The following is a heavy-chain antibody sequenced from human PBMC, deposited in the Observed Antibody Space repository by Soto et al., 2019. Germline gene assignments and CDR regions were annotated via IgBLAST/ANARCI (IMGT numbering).Heavy chain of an antibody. D-gene: IGHD6-19*01. CDR1: GFTFSSYS. CDR3: ARDGGGYSSGWFDY. Sequence: GGSLRLSCAASGFTFSSYSMNWVRQAPGKGLEWVSSISSSSSYIYYADSVKGRFTISRDNAKNSLYLQMNSLRAEDTAVYYCARDGGGYSSGWFDYWGQGTLVTVSS. J-gene: IGHJ4*02. CDR2: ISSSSSYI. V-gene: IGHV3-21*01.